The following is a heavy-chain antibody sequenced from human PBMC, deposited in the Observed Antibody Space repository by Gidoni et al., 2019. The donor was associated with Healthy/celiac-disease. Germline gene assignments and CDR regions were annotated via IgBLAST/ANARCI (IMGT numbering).Heavy chain of an antibody. J-gene: IGHJ4*02. V-gene: IGHV3-30*18. CDR3: AKDSGIAAAGVDY. Sequence: QVPLVESGGGVVQPGRSLRLSCPASAFTLSSYGMRLVLQAPGTGLAWVAVISYDGSKKYYADSVKGRFTISRDKSKNTLYLQMNSLRAEDTAVYYCAKDSGIAAAGVDYWGQGTLVTVSS. D-gene: IGHD6-13*01. CDR2: ISYDGSKK. CDR1: AFTLSSYG.